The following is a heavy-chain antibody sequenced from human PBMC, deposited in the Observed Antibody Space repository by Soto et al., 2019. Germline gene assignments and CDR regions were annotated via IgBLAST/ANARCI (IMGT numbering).Heavy chain of an antibody. CDR3: AREFSGYDSPYYYGMDV. J-gene: IGHJ6*02. CDR1: GFTFSSYG. Sequence: GGSLRLSCAASGFTFSSYGMHWVRQAPGKGLEWVAVIWYDGSNKYYADSVKGRFTISRDNSKNTLYLQMNSLRAEDTAVYYCAREFSGYDSPYYYGMDVWGQGTTVTVSS. D-gene: IGHD5-12*01. V-gene: IGHV3-33*01. CDR2: IWYDGSNK.